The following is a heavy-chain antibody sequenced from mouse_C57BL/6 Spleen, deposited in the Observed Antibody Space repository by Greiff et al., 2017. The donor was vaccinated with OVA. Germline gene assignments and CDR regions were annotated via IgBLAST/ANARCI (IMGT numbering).Heavy chain of an antibody. Sequence: VQLQQSGAELVRPGTSVKVSCKASGYAFTNYLIEWVKQRPGQGLEWIGVINPGSGGTNYNEQFKGKATLTADKSSSTAYMQLSRLTSEDSAVYFSARSTMVKDYYDYWGQGTTLTVSS. CDR3: ARSTMVKDYYDY. J-gene: IGHJ2*01. CDR1: GYAFTNYL. V-gene: IGHV1-54*01. D-gene: IGHD2-1*01. CDR2: INPGSGGT.